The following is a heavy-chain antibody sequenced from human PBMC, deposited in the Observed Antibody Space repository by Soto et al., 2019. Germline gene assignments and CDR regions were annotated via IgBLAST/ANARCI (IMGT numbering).Heavy chain of an antibody. CDR2: IIPIFGTR. CDR1: GGTFSSSA. Sequence: SVKVSCKASGGTFSSSAISWVRQAPGQGLEWMGGIIPIFGTRNYAQKFQGRVTMTADESTGTAYMDLSSLRSEDTAVYYCAKKMDPRTDAFDIWGQGKMVTVSS. J-gene: IGHJ3*02. V-gene: IGHV1-69*13. CDR3: AKKMDPRTDAFDI. D-gene: IGHD2-2*01.